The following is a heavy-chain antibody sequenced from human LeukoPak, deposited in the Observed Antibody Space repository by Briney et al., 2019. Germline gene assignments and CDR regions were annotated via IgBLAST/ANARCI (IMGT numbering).Heavy chain of an antibody. Sequence: PGGSLRLSCAASGFTFSSYWMSWVRQAPGKGLEWVANIKQDGSEKYYVDSVEGRFTISRDNGKNSVYLQMNSLRAEDTAVYYCARAEGNFWSANYPDYWGQGTLVTVSS. CDR3: ARAEGNFWSANYPDY. CDR2: IKQDGSEK. CDR1: GFTFSSYW. J-gene: IGHJ4*02. D-gene: IGHD3-3*01. V-gene: IGHV3-7*01.